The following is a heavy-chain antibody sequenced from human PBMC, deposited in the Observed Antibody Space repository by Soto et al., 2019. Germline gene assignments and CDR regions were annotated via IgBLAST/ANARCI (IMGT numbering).Heavy chain of an antibody. CDR2: IYYSGST. CDR1: GGSISSGGYY. V-gene: IGHV4-31*03. D-gene: IGHD3-22*01. CDR3: ARAVYYYDSSGYFYYYYYGMDV. J-gene: IGHJ6*02. Sequence: QVQLQESGPGLVKPSQTLSLTCTVSGGSISSGGYYWSWIRQHPGKGLEWIGYIYYSGSTYYNPSKKGRFTISVDTSKNQFSLKLSSVTAADTAVYYCARAVYYYDSSGYFYYYYYGMDVWGQGTTVTVSS.